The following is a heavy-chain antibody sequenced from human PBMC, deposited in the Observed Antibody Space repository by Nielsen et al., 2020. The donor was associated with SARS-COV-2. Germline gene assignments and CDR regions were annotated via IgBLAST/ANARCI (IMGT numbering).Heavy chain of an antibody. CDR3: ARDRGLGREGATYYYYAMDV. J-gene: IGHJ6*02. D-gene: IGHD1-26*01. CDR2: IYYSGST. Sequence: WIRQPPGKGLEWIGYIYYSGSTYYNPSLKSRVTISVDTSKNQFSLKLSSVTAADTAVYYCARDRGLGREGATYYYYAMDVWGQGTTVTVSS. V-gene: IGHV4-30-4*01.